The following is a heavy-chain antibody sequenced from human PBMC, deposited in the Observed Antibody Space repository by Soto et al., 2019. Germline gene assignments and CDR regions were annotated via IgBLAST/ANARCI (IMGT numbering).Heavy chain of an antibody. CDR2: INPNSGGT. CDR3: AIPDGKGDCSSTSCYTFHYYGMDV. J-gene: IGHJ6*02. CDR1: GYTFTGYY. V-gene: IGHV1-2*02. Sequence: GASVKVSCKASGYTFTGYYIHWVRQAPGQGLEWMGWINPNSGGTNYAQKFQGRVTMTRDTSISTAYMELSRLRSDDTAVYYCAIPDGKGDCSSTSCYTFHYYGMDVWGQGTTVTVSS. D-gene: IGHD2-2*02.